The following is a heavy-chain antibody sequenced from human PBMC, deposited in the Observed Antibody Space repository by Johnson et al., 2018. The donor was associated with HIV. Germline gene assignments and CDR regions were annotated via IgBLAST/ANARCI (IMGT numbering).Heavy chain of an antibody. D-gene: IGHD3-16*01. Sequence: VQLVESGGGLVKPGGSLRLSCAASGFSFTDAWMNWVRQAPGKGLEWVGRIKSKRDGGPTDYAAPVRGRFTISSEESKNTVYLQMNSLRAENTDVYYCARDRPYVAAFDIWGQGTMVTVSS. CDR2: IKSKRDGGPT. CDR3: ARDRPYVAAFDI. CDR1: GFSFTDAW. V-gene: IGHV3-15*01. J-gene: IGHJ3*02.